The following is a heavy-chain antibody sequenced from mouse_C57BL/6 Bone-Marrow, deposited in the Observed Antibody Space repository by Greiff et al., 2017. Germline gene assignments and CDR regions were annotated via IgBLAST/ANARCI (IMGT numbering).Heavy chain of an antibody. CDR2: IYPGDGDT. CDR3: ARSSSGALYFDY. D-gene: IGHD3-2*02. Sequence: QVQLQQSGAELVKPGASVKISCKASGYAFSSYWMTWVKQRPGKCLEWIGQIYPGDGDTNYNGKFKGKATLTADKSTSTAYMKLSSLTSEDSAVYFCARSSSGALYFDYWGQGTTLTVSS. J-gene: IGHJ2*01. CDR1: GYAFSSYW. V-gene: IGHV1-80*01.